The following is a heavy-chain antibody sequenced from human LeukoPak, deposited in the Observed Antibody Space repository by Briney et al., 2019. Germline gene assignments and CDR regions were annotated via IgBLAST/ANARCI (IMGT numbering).Heavy chain of an antibody. Sequence: GASVKVSCKVSGYTLTELSMHWVRQAPGKGLEWMGGFDPEDGETIYAQKFQGRVTMTEDTSTDTAYMELSSLRSEDTAVYYCARDLSSSYYYVFDYWGQGTLVTVSS. J-gene: IGHJ4*02. CDR1: GYTLTELS. CDR2: FDPEDGET. D-gene: IGHD3-22*01. V-gene: IGHV1-24*01. CDR3: ARDLSSSYYYVFDY.